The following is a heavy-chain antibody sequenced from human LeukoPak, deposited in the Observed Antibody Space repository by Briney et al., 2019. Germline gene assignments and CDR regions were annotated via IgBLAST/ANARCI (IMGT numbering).Heavy chain of an antibody. CDR3: ARGEIRGYSSGWYPPYWYFDL. D-gene: IGHD6-19*01. V-gene: IGHV3-13*05. CDR1: GFTFSSYD. CDR2: IGTAGDP. Sequence: PGGSLRLSCAASGFTFSSYDMHWVRQATGKGLEWVSAIGTAGDPYYPGSVKGRFTISRENAKNSLYLQMNSLRAGDTAVYYCARGEIRGYSSGWYPPYWYFDLWGRGTLVTVSS. J-gene: IGHJ2*01.